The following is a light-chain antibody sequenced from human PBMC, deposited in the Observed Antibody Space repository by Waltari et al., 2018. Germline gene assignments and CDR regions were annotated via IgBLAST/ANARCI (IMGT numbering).Light chain of an antibody. CDR2: MND. Sequence: QSVLTQPASASGTPGQRVTISCSGGDSDIGRNYVYWYHQFPGSAPKLLTYMNDQRPAVVPDRSPGSKSGTAAPLAISGLRSEDEAEYSCATWDESLGAIFGGGTKLTVV. CDR1: DSDIGRNY. V-gene: IGLV1-47*01. J-gene: IGLJ2*01. CDR3: ATWDESLGAI.